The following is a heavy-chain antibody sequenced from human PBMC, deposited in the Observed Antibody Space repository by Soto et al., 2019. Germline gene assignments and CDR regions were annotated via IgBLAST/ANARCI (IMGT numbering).Heavy chain of an antibody. V-gene: IGHV4-34*01. J-gene: IGHJ6*02. CDR1: GGSFSGYY. CDR2: INHSGST. Sequence: SETLSLTCAVYGGSFSGYYWSWIRQPPGKGLEWIGEINHSGSTNYNPSLKSRVTISVDTSKNQFSLKLSSVTAADTAVYYCARDTTYYYDSSGYYYSYYYGMDVWGQGTTVTVSS. CDR3: ARDTTYYYDSSGYYYSYYYGMDV. D-gene: IGHD3-22*01.